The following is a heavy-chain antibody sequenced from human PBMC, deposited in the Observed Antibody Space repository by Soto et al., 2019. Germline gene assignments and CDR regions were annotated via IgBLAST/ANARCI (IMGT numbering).Heavy chain of an antibody. V-gene: IGHV1-69*01. CDR3: AKVRYSSPMGYYYGMDV. J-gene: IGHJ6*02. Sequence: QAQLEQSGGEVKKPGSSVKVSCKASRVAFSKFIVTWVRQAPEVGLEWVGGIIPVFGTANYAQKFQGRVTITADESTSTSYMEVNTLRSEDTAVYYCAKVRYSSPMGYYYGMDVWGQGTTVTVSS. D-gene: IGHD2-2*01. CDR2: IIPVFGTA. CDR1: RVAFSKFI.